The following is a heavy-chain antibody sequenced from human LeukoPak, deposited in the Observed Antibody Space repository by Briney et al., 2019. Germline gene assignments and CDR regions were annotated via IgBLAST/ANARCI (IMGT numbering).Heavy chain of an antibody. CDR3: AKGGYSNGRYYYYYMDV. D-gene: IGHD5-18*01. CDR1: GFTFNTYA. Sequence: PGGSLRLSCAASGFTFNTYAMNWVRQAPGKGLEWVSVISARGDMTYFADSVKGRFLISRDNSKNTLYLQMNSLRAEDTAVYYCAKGGYSNGRYYYYYMDVWGEGTTVTVSS. V-gene: IGHV3-23*01. CDR2: ISARGDMT. J-gene: IGHJ6*03.